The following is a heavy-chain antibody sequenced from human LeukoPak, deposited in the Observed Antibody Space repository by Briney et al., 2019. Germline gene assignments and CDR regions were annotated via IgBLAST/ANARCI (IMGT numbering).Heavy chain of an antibody. Sequence: GGSLRLSCAASGFTFSSYSMNWVRQAPGKGLEWVSSISSSSSYIYYADSVKGRFTISRDNAKNSLYLQMNSLRAEDMAVYYCAREGGEAIDAFDIWGQGTMVTVSS. J-gene: IGHJ3*02. CDR3: AREGGEAIDAFDI. D-gene: IGHD2-2*01. CDR2: ISSSSSYI. V-gene: IGHV3-21*01. CDR1: GFTFSSYS.